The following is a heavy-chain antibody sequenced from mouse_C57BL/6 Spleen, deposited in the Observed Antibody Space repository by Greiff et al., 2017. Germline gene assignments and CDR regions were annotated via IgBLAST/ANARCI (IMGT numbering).Heavy chain of an antibody. D-gene: IGHD2-4*01. CDR3: ARPYYDYFYFDY. Sequence: EVKLVESGGGLVKPGGSLKLSCAASGFTFSDYGMHWVRQAPEKGLEWVAYISSGSSTIYYAETVKGRFTISRDNAKNTLFLQMTSLRSEDTAMYYCARPYYDYFYFDYWGQGTTLTVSS. V-gene: IGHV5-17*01. CDR2: ISSGSSTI. CDR1: GFTFSDYG. J-gene: IGHJ2*01.